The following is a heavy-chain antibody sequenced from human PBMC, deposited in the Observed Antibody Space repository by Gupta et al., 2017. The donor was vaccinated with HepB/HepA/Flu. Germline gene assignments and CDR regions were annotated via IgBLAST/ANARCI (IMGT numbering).Heavy chain of an antibody. CDR3: ASIVGNHGGKRRENWFDP. Sequence: EVQLVESGGGLVKPGGSLRLSCAASGFTFSSDSMHWVRQAPGKGLEWVSSISSSSSYIYYADSVKGRFTISRDNAKNSLYLQMNSLRAEDTAVYYCASIVGNHGGKRRENWFDPWGQGTLVTVSS. CDR2: ISSSSSYI. J-gene: IGHJ5*02. V-gene: IGHV3-21*01. CDR1: GFTFSSDS. D-gene: IGHD4-23*01.